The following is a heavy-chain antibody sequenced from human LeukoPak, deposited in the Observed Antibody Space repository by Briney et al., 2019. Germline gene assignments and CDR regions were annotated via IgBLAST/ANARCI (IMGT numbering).Heavy chain of an antibody. CDR3: AKDGAWLRFDD. Sequence: GGSLRLSCAASGFTFSSYGMSWVRQAPGKGLEWVSAISGSGGSTYYADSVKGRFTISRDDSKNTLYLQMKNLRAEDTAVYYCAKDGAWLRFDDWGQGILVTVSS. CDR1: GFTFSSYG. D-gene: IGHD5-12*01. V-gene: IGHV3-23*01. CDR2: ISGSGGST. J-gene: IGHJ4*02.